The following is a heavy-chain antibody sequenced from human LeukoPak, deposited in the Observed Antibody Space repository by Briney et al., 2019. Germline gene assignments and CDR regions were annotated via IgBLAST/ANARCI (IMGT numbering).Heavy chain of an antibody. CDR2: IYHSGNT. J-gene: IGHJ3*02. CDR1: GGSINSGPYS. CDR3: ARNGADPHDAFDI. V-gene: IGHV4-30-2*01. Sequence: PSETLSLTCTVSGGSINSGPYSWSWIRQPPGGGLEWIGCIYHSGNTYYNPSLKSRVAKSVDRSNRQFSLRLSSVTAADTAVYYCARNGADPHDAFDIWGQGTMVTVSS. D-gene: IGHD4-17*01.